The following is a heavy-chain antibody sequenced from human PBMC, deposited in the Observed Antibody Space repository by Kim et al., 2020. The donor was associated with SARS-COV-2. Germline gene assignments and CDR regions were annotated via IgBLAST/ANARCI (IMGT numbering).Heavy chain of an antibody. CDR3: ARLGALMVYGEWLVQYYFDY. V-gene: IGHV4-4*02. CDR1: GGSISSSNW. CDR2: IYHSGST. D-gene: IGHD2-8*01. Sequence: SETLSLTCAVSGGSISSSNWWSWVRQPPGKGLEWIGEIYHSGSTNYNPSLKSRVTISVDKSKNQFSLKLSSVTAADTAVYYCARLGALMVYGEWLVQYYFDYWGQGTLVTVSS. J-gene: IGHJ4*02.